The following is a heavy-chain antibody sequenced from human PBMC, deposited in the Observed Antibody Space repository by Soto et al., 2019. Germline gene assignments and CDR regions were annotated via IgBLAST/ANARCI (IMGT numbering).Heavy chain of an antibody. V-gene: IGHV4-34*01. Sequence: QVQLQQWGAGLLKPSETLSLTSAVYGGSFSGYYWSWILQPPGKGLEWIGEINHSGSTNYNPSLKSRVPIPVDTSKNQFSLTLSSVTAADTAVYYCARGNMITFGGVIAYNWFDPWGQGTLVTVSS. CDR1: GGSFSGYY. D-gene: IGHD3-16*02. CDR2: INHSGST. CDR3: ARGNMITFGGVIAYNWFDP. J-gene: IGHJ5*02.